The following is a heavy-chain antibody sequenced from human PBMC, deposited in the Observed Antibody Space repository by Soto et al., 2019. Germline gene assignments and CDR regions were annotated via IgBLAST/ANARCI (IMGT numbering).Heavy chain of an antibody. CDR1: VYSSISFYY. V-gene: IGHV4-38-2*02. Sequence: SETLSLTCSFSVYSSISFYYWFCIRHPPGKCLECILSICHSGITYYNPSLKIRVTISVDTSKNQFSMKLSSVAASDTSVYYCAREGSSINMIVHFEYWGKGNLVNVSS. CDR3: AREGSSINMIVHFEY. CDR2: ICHSGIT. D-gene: IGHD3-22*01. J-gene: IGHJ4*02.